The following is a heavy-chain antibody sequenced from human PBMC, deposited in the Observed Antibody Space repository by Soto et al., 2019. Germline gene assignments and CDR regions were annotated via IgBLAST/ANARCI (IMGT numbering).Heavy chain of an antibody. D-gene: IGHD3-10*01. CDR1: GGSISSGGYS. Sequence: SETLSLTCAVSGGSISSGGYSWSWIRQPPGKGLEWIGYIYHSGSTYYNQSLKSRVTISVDRSKNQFSLKLSSVTAADTAVYYCARGPPFGYWGQGTLVTVSS. CDR2: IYHSGST. CDR3: ARGPPFGY. J-gene: IGHJ4*02. V-gene: IGHV4-30-2*01.